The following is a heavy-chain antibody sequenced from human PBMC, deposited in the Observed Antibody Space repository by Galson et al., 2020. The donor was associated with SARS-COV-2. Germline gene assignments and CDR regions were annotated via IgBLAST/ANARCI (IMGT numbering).Heavy chain of an antibody. CDR3: ARCSLGYCSSTSCYEGFDP. CDR1: GGSISSYY. D-gene: IGHD2-2*01. J-gene: IGHJ5*02. V-gene: IGHV4-59*08. Sequence: SETLSLTCTVSGGSISSYYWSWIRQPPGKGLEWIGYIYYSGSTNYNPSLKSRVTISVDTSKNQFSLKLSSVTAADTAVYYCARCSLGYCSSTSCYEGFDPWGQGTLVTVSS. CDR2: IYYSGST.